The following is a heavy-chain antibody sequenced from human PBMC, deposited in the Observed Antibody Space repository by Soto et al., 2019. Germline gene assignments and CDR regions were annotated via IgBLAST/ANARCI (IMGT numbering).Heavy chain of an antibody. CDR2: ISSSSSTI. V-gene: IGHV3-48*01. CDR3: ASGSWYSYGYQVFWFDT. J-gene: IGHJ5*02. CDR1: GFTFSSYS. Sequence: EVQLVESGGGLVQPGGSLRLSCAASGFTFSSYSMNWVRQAPGKGLEWVSYISSSSSTIYYADSVKGRFTISRDNAKNSLYLQMNSLRAEDTAAYYCASGSWYSYGYQVFWFDTWGQGTLVTVSS. D-gene: IGHD5-18*01.